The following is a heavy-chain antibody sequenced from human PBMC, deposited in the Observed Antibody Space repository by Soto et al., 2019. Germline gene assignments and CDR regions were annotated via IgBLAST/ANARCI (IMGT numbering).Heavy chain of an antibody. D-gene: IGHD6-19*01. Sequence: QVQLVQSGAEVKKPGSSVKVSCKASGGTFSSYTISWVRQAPGQGLEWMGRIIPILGIANYAQKFQGRVTITADKSTSTAYMELSRLRSEDTAVYYCARSILTAVAGTVAFDIWGQGTMVTVSS. CDR1: GGTFSSYT. CDR2: IIPILGIA. CDR3: ARSILTAVAGTVAFDI. V-gene: IGHV1-69*02. J-gene: IGHJ3*02.